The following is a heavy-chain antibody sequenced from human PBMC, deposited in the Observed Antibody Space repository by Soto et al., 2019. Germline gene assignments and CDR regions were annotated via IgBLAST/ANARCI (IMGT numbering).Heavy chain of an antibody. D-gene: IGHD6-19*01. J-gene: IGHJ4*02. Sequence: PSETLSLTCTVSGGSISSYYWSWIRQPPGKGLEWIGYIYYSGSTNYNPSLKSRVTISVDTSKNQFSLKLSSVTAADTAVYFCARLHNSSDWTDFDFWGQGTRVTVSS. V-gene: IGHV4-59*08. CDR1: GGSISSYY. CDR3: ARLHNSSDWTDFDF. CDR2: IYYSGST.